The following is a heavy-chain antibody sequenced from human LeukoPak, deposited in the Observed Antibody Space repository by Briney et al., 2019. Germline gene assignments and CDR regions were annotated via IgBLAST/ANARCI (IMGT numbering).Heavy chain of an antibody. V-gene: IGHV4-59*01. CDR2: IYYSGST. Sequence: SETLSLTCTVSGGSISSYYWSWIRQPPGKGLEWIGYIYYSGSTNYNPSLKSRVTISVDTSKNQFSLKLSSVPAADTAVYYCATFHSSSWYLDYWGQGTLVTVSS. CDR3: ATFHSSSWYLDY. D-gene: IGHD6-13*01. J-gene: IGHJ4*02. CDR1: GGSISSYY.